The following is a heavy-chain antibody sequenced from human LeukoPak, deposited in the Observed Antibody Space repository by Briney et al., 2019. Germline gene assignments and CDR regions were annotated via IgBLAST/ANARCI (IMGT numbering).Heavy chain of an antibody. CDR2: IYTSGST. V-gene: IGHV4-4*07. CDR3: ATFAEGYCSSTSCYGGGYYYYGMDV. CDR1: GGSISSYY. J-gene: IGHJ6*02. D-gene: IGHD2-2*01. Sequence: PSETLSLTCTVSGGSISSYYWSWIRQPAGKGLEWIGRIYTSGSTNYNPSLKSRVTMSVDTSKNQFSLKLSSVTAADTAEYYCATFAEGYCSSTSCYGGGYYYYGMDVWGQGTTVTVSS.